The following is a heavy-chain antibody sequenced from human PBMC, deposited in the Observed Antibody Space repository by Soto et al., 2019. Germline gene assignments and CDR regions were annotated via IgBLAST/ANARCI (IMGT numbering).Heavy chain of an antibody. V-gene: IGHV4-59*08. CDR3: ARGWWEREGYVMDV. CDR1: GSSISNYY. Sequence: SETLYHTFTASGSSISNYYWSWFRQPPGKELQYIGYIYYSESTNYNPSLKSRVTISDDTSTNQFSLTLSSVTAADTAVYYCARGWWEREGYVMDVWGRGTTVT. D-gene: IGHD1-26*01. J-gene: IGHJ6*02. CDR2: IYYSEST.